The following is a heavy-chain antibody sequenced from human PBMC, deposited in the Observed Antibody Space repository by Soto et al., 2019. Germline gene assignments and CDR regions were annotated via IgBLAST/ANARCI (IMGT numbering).Heavy chain of an antibody. CDR2: IYNGGST. J-gene: IGHJ1*01. Sequence: QVQLQESGPGLVKPSQTLSLTCTVSGGSISTVNYWWSWIRQSPDMGLEWIGHIYNGGSTYNNPSLESRVNMAVDTATNELALNLSSVSAADTAVYFCARGPSGDKVGSRGQGTPVTVSS. V-gene: IGHV4-30-4*01. CDR1: GGSISTVNYW. CDR3: ARGPSGDKVGS. D-gene: IGHD7-27*01.